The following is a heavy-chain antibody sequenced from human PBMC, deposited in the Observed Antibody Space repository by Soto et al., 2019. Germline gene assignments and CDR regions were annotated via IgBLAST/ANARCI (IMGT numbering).Heavy chain of an antibody. V-gene: IGHV1-69*04. J-gene: IGHJ4*02. CDR2: IIPILGIA. D-gene: IGHD6-13*01. CDR3: AREGFLEQQFDS. CDR1: GGTFSSYT. Sequence: SVKVSCKASGGTFSSYTISWVLQAPGQGLEWMGRIIPILGIANYAQKFQGRVTITADKSTSTAYMELSSLRSEDTAVYYCAREGFLEQQFDSWGQGTLVTVSS.